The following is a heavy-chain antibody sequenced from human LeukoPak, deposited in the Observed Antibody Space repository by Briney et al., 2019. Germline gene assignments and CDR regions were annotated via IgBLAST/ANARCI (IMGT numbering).Heavy chain of an antibody. CDR1: GFIFSNYA. D-gene: IGHD4-17*01. CDR3: AKNGEYFNFAS. Sequence: PGGSLRLSCPASGFIFSNYAMYWVRQAPAKGLEWVAFIQYDGSSKYHGDSVKGRITISSDNTKNTLHLQMNSLRVEDTAVYYCAKNGEYFNFASWGQGTLVTVSS. V-gene: IGHV3-30*02. CDR2: IQYDGSSK. J-gene: IGHJ4*02.